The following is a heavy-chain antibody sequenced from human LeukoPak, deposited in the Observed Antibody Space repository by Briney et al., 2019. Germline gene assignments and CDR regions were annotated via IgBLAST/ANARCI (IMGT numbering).Heavy chain of an antibody. CDR3: ARGDSSGWYGWAFDY. D-gene: IGHD6-19*01. V-gene: IGHV4-34*01. J-gene: IGHJ4*03. CDR1: GGSFSGYY. CDR2: INHSGST. Sequence: SETLSLTCAVYGGSFSGYYWSWIRQPPGKGLEWIGEINHSGSTNYNPSLKSRVTISVDTSKNQFSLKLSSVTAADTAVYYCARGDSSGWYGWAFDYWGKGTTVTVSS.